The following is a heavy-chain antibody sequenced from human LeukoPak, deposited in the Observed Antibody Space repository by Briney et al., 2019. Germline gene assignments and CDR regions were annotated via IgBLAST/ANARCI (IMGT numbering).Heavy chain of an antibody. V-gene: IGHV3-30*04. J-gene: IGHJ4*02. CDR1: GFTFSSYA. Sequence: GRSLRLSCTASGFTFSSYAMHWVRQAPGKGLEWVAVISYDGSNKYYADSVKGRFTISRDNSKNTLYLQMNSLRAEDTAVYYCASWDYVWGSYDYWGQGTLVTVSS. CDR2: ISYDGSNK. CDR3: ASWDYVWGSYDY. D-gene: IGHD3-16*01.